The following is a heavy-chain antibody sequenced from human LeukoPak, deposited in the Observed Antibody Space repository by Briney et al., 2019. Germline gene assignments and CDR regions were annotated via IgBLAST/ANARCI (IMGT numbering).Heavy chain of an antibody. Sequence: GSLRLSCAASGLTFSSYAMSWVRQAPGKGLEWVSAISGGGDSTYYADSVKGRFTISRDNSKNTLYLQMNSLRAEDTAIYYCAKKGSSWSYYFDYWGQGTLVTVSS. CDR3: AKKGSSWSYYFDY. CDR2: ISGGGDST. V-gene: IGHV3-23*01. D-gene: IGHD6-13*01. J-gene: IGHJ4*02. CDR1: GLTFSSYA.